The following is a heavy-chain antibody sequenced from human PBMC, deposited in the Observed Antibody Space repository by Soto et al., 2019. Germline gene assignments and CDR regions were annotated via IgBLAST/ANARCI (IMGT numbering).Heavy chain of an antibody. V-gene: IGHV4-4*07. CDR2: IYSSGSR. Sequence: SETLSFTCAVSGGSMRSYCWSWIRPPAGKGLEWIGRIYSSGSRSYNPSLKSRVTMSVDKSKNQVSLRLNSMTAADTAVYYCARGLSACDPWGQGTLVTVSS. D-gene: IGHD3-16*01. CDR3: ARGLSACDP. CDR1: GGSMRSYC. J-gene: IGHJ5*02.